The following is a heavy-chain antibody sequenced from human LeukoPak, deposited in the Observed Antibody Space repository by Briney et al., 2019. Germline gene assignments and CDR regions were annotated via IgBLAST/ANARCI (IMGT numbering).Heavy chain of an antibody. D-gene: IGHD6-13*01. Sequence: SETLSLTCTVSGGSISSGSYYWSWIRQPAGKGLEWIGRIYTSGSTNYNPSLKSRVTISVDTSKNEFSLKLSSVTAADTAVYYCARLSSSSWYASDYWGQGTLVTVSS. V-gene: IGHV4-61*02. CDR1: GGSISSGSYY. J-gene: IGHJ4*02. CDR2: IYTSGST. CDR3: ARLSSSSWYASDY.